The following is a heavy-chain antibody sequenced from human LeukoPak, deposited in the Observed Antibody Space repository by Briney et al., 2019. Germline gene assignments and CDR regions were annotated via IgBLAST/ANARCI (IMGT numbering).Heavy chain of an antibody. V-gene: IGHV3-48*04. CDR3: ARDEYIHGDLTNFDS. Sequence: QPGGSLRLSCAASGFTFSSYSMNWVRQAPGKGLEWVSYISSSGSTIYYADSVKGRFTISRDNAKKSLYLQMNSLRAEDTAVYYCARDEYIHGDLTNFDSWGQGTLVIVSS. D-gene: IGHD4-17*01. CDR2: ISSSGSTI. J-gene: IGHJ4*02. CDR1: GFTFSSYS.